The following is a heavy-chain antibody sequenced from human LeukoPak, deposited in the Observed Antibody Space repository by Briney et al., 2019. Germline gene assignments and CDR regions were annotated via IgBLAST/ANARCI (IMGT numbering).Heavy chain of an antibody. J-gene: IGHJ6*02. D-gene: IGHD3-10*01. CDR1: GYTFTSYG. V-gene: IGHV1-18*01. CDR3: ARDRYGSGSYLVYYYGMDV. Sequence: ASVKVSCKASGYTFTSYGISWVRQAPGQGLEWMGWISAYNGNTNYAQKLQGRVTMTTDTSTSTAYLELRSLRSDDTAVYYCARDRYGSGSYLVYYYGMDVWGQGTTVTVSS. CDR2: ISAYNGNT.